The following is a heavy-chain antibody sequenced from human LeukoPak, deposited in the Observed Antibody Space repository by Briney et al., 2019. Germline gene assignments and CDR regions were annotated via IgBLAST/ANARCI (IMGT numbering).Heavy chain of an antibody. CDR1: GGSISSYY. Sequence: SETLSLTCTVSGGSISSYYWSRIRQPPGKGLEWIGYIYYSGSTNYNPSLKSRVTISVDTSKNQFSLKLSSVTAADTAVYYCASHHDYYDSSGYYYGWLDPWGQGTLVTVSS. D-gene: IGHD3-22*01. CDR2: IYYSGST. CDR3: ASHHDYYDSSGYYYGWLDP. J-gene: IGHJ5*02. V-gene: IGHV4-59*01.